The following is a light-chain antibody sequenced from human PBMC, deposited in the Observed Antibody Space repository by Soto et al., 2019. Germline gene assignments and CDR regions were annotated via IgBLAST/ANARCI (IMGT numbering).Light chain of an antibody. Sequence: EIVLTQSPATLSLSPGERATLSCRASQSVTNSLAWYQQKHGQAPTILIYDASKRATGIPARFSGSGSGTDFILTLSSLEPEDFALYYCQQRSNWPPEITFGPGTKVDIK. CDR1: QSVTNS. V-gene: IGKV3-11*01. CDR2: DAS. CDR3: QQRSNWPPEIT. J-gene: IGKJ3*01.